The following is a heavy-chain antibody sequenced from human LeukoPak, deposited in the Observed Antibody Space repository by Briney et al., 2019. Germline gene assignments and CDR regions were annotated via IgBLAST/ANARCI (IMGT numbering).Heavy chain of an antibody. J-gene: IGHJ4*02. Sequence: GGSLRLSCVGPGFTFRSYEINWVRQAPGKGLEWVSYISSSGSTMYYADSVKGRFTISRDNAKNSLYLQMNSLRAEDTAVYYCAREWRLQYDYWGQGTLVTVSS. CDR2: ISSSGSTM. V-gene: IGHV3-48*03. D-gene: IGHD4-11*01. CDR1: GFTFRSYE. CDR3: AREWRLQYDY.